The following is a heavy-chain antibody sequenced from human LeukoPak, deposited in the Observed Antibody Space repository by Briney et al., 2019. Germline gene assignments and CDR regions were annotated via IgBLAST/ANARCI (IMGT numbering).Heavy chain of an antibody. V-gene: IGHV1-2*02. CDR2: INPNNGGT. D-gene: IGHD3-16*02. Sequence: GASVKVSCKASGYTFTDYYIHWVRQAPGQGLEWMGWINPNNGGTNYAQKFQGRVTMTRDTSISTAYMELSSLRSDDTAIYYCARAIVILVDQWGQGTLVTVSS. CDR3: ARAIVILVDQ. CDR1: GYTFTDYY. J-gene: IGHJ4*02.